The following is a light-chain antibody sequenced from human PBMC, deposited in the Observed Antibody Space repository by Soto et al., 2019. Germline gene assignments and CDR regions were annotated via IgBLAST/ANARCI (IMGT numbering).Light chain of an antibody. V-gene: IGLV2-14*01. Sequence: QSALTQPASVSGSPGQSITISCTGTSSDVGGYNYVSWYQQHPGKAPKLMIYEVSNRPSGVSNRFSGSKSANTASLTISGLQAEDVADYYCSSYTSSNTGVFGGGTKLTVL. CDR3: SSYTSSNTGV. CDR2: EVS. CDR1: SSDVGGYNY. J-gene: IGLJ3*02.